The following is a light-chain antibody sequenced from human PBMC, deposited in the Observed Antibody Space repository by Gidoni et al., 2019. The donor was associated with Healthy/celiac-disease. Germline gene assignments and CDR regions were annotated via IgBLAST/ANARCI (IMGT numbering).Light chain of an antibody. Sequence: PATVPASAGDMVSITCLVSLLINSWLALYQQKPGKAPKLLIYKASSLESGVPSRFSGSGSVTEITLTISSLQLDDFATNYCQRYNSYACSFGQGTKLEIK. CDR2: KAS. J-gene: IGKJ2*04. V-gene: IGKV1-5*03. CDR1: LLINSW. CDR3: QRYNSYACS.